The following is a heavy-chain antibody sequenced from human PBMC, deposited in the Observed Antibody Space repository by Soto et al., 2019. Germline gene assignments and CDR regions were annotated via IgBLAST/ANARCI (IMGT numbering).Heavy chain of an antibody. J-gene: IGHJ2*01. CDR1: GFTFSSYA. D-gene: IGHD4-17*01. CDR3: ARIATVVTWDWYFDL. V-gene: IGHV3-30-3*01. CDR2: ISYDGSNK. Sequence: QVQLVESGGGVVQPGRSLRLSCAASGFTFSSYAMHWVRQAPGKGLEWVAVISYDGSNKYYADSVKGRFTISRDNSKNTLYLQMNSLRAEDTAVYYCARIATVVTWDWYFDLWGRGTLVTVSS.